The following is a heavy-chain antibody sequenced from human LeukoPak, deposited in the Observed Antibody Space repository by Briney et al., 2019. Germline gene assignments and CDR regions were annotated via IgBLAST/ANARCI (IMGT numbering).Heavy chain of an antibody. V-gene: IGHV3-11*05. CDR2: ISSSSSYT. D-gene: IGHD6-13*01. CDR3: AGEYKQQPSR. CDR1: GFTFSDYY. Sequence: GGSLRLSCAASGFTFSDYYMSWIRQAPGKRLEWVSYISSSSSYTNYADSVKGRFTISRDNAKNSLYLQMNSLRAEDTAVYYCAGEYKQQPSRWGQGTLVTVSS. J-gene: IGHJ4*02.